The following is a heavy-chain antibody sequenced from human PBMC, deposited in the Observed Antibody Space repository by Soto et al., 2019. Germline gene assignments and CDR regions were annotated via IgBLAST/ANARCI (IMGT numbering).Heavy chain of an antibody. Sequence: GGSLRLSCAASGFTFSNYWMHWVRQAPGKGLVWVSHINNDGSTTNYADSVKGRFTISRDNAKNTLYLQMNSLRAEDTAVYYCARVSHLEWLLNYYYYMDVWGKGTTVTVSS. CDR3: ARVSHLEWLLNYYYYMDV. D-gene: IGHD3-3*01. CDR2: INNDGSTT. J-gene: IGHJ6*03. V-gene: IGHV3-74*01. CDR1: GFTFSNYW.